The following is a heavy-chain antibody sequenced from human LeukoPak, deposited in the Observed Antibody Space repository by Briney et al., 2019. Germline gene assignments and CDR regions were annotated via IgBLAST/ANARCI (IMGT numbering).Heavy chain of an antibody. D-gene: IGHD3-10*01. CDR3: ARRVVRGVITRLFDY. V-gene: IGHV4-34*01. CDR1: GGSFSGYY. CDR2: INHSGST. Sequence: PSETLSLTCAVYGGSFSGYYWSWIRQPPGKGLEWIGEINHSGSTNYNPSLKSRVTISVDTSKNQFSLKLSPVTAADTAVYYCARRVVRGVITRLFDYWGQGTLVTVSS. J-gene: IGHJ4*02.